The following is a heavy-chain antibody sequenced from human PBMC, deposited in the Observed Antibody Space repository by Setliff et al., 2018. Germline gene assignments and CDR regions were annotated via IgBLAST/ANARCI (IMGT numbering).Heavy chain of an antibody. CDR3: AAVGIDAGGGWFDP. Sequence: SETLSLTCTVSGDFIRDYYWNWIRQSPGKGLEWIGYIYYRGTTNYNSSLKSRVTISIDMSKNQFSLKLSSATAADTAVYFCAAVGIDAGGGWFDPWGHGIPVTSPQ. V-gene: IGHV4-59*01. CDR2: IYYRGTT. CDR1: GDFIRDYY. J-gene: IGHJ5*02. D-gene: IGHD1-26*01.